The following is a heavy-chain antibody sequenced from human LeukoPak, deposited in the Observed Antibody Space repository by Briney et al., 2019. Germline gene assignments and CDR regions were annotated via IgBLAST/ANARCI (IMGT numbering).Heavy chain of an antibody. CDR3: ARGQWLALLNYGMDV. CDR1: GFTFSGYW. V-gene: IGHV3-7*04. Sequence: GGSLRLSCAASGFTFSGYWMSWVRQAPGEGLEWVANIKQDGSEKYYVDSVKGRFTISRDNAKNSLYLQMNSLRAEDTAVYYCARGQWLALLNYGMDVWGQGTTVTVSS. CDR2: IKQDGSEK. J-gene: IGHJ6*02. D-gene: IGHD6-19*01.